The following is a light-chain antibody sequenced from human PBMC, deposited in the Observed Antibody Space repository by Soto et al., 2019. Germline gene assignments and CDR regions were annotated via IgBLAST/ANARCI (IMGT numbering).Light chain of an antibody. CDR1: QSVSSSY. CDR2: GAS. CDR3: QQYDNSPIT. J-gene: IGKJ5*01. Sequence: IVLTQSPATLSSSPGERATLSCGASQSVSSSYVAWYQHKPGQAPRLLIYGASSRATGIPDRFSGTGSETDFTLTISRLEPEDFAVYYCQQYDNSPITFGQGTRLEIK. V-gene: IGKV3-20*01.